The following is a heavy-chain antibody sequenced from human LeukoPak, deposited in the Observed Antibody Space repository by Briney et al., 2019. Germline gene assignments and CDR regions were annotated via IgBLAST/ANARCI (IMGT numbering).Heavy chain of an antibody. V-gene: IGHV3-43*01. CDR1: GFTFDDYT. J-gene: IGHJ6*02. CDR3: AKDIEYYYYGMDV. CDR2: ISWDGGST. Sequence: GGSLRLSCAASGFTFDDYTMHWVRQAPGKGLEWVSFISWDGGSTYYADSVKGRFTISRDNSKNSLYLQMNSLRTEDTALYYCAKDIEYYYYGMDVWGQGTTVTVSS.